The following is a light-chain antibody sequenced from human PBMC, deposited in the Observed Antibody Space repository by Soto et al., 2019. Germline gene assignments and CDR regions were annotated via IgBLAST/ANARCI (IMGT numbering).Light chain of an antibody. Sequence: QSALTQPASVSGSPGQSITISCTGTSSDVGSHNLVSWYQQNPGQAPKPMIYEVSKRPLGVSARFSASKSGNTASLTISGLQAEDEADYYCCSYGGSRAVFGGGTQLTVL. CDR3: CSYGGSRAV. V-gene: IGLV2-23*02. J-gene: IGLJ7*01. CDR2: EVS. CDR1: SSDVGSHNL.